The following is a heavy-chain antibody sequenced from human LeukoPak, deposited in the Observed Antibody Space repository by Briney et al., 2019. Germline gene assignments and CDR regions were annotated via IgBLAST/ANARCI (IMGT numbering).Heavy chain of an antibody. CDR3: AKPPPEESSGWVAPDYFQH. J-gene: IGHJ1*01. Sequence: PGGSLRLSCAASGFTFSSYAMIWVRQAPGKGLEWVSAISGSGGSTYYADSVKGRFTISRDNSKNTLYLQMNSLRAEDTAVYYCAKPPPEESSGWVAPDYFQHWGQGTLVTVSS. CDR2: ISGSGGST. V-gene: IGHV3-23*01. D-gene: IGHD6-19*01. CDR1: GFTFSSYA.